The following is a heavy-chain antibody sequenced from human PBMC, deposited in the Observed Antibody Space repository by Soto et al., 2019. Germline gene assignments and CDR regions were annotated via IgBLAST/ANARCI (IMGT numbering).Heavy chain of an antibody. V-gene: IGHV3-9*01. D-gene: IGHD1-1*01. CDR3: AKDSHWSLDY. CDR1: GFSFKDYA. Sequence: EVQLVEAGGNLVQPGRSLRLSCATSGFSFKDYAMHWVRQAPGKGLEWVSSINENSGSLDYADSVRGRFTISRDNAKNSLYLQMNSLTTEDTALYYCAKDSHWSLDYWGQGTLVTVSS. J-gene: IGHJ4*02. CDR2: INENSGSL.